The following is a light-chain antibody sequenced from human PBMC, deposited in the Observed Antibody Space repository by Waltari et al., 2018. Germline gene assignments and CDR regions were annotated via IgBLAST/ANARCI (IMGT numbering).Light chain of an antibody. CDR1: QNIYNN. J-gene: IGKJ4*01. Sequence: IVMTQSPATLSVFLRPRATLSCRASQNIYNNLAWYLQKPGQAPRLLTSGASSRATGVPVRFSGSGSGTEFTLTISSLQSEDSAVYYCQQYYEWPLIFGGGTKLEIK. V-gene: IGKV3-15*01. CDR2: GAS. CDR3: QQYYEWPLI.